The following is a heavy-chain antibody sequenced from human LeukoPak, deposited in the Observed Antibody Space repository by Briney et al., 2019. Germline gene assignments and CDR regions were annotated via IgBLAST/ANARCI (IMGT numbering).Heavy chain of an antibody. CDR3: AREDIAVAGTKWFDP. CDR2: IYYSGST. Sequence: SETLSLTCTVSGGSISSYYWSWIRQPPGKGLEWIGYIYYSGSTNYNPSLKSRVTISVDTSKNQFSLKLSSVTAADTAVYYCAREDIAVAGTKWFDPWGQGTLVTVSS. J-gene: IGHJ5*02. V-gene: IGHV4-59*01. D-gene: IGHD6-19*01. CDR1: GGSISSYY.